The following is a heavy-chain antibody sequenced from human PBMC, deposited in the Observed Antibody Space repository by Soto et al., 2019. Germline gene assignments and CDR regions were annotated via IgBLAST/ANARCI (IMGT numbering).Heavy chain of an antibody. V-gene: IGHV1-2*02. CDR2: LNPKSGDT. J-gene: IGHJ5*01. Sequence: QVQLVQSGTEVKKAGASVKVTCKASGYTFTGYYIHWLRQAPGQGLEWLGWLNPKSGDTKYAQKFQGRVTMTNDTSISTAYMELSRLGSDDTAVYYCARGDFDTTANFYAGWFDSWGQGTLVTVSS. CDR3: ARGDFDTTANFYAGWFDS. CDR1: GYTFTGYY. D-gene: IGHD2-21*02.